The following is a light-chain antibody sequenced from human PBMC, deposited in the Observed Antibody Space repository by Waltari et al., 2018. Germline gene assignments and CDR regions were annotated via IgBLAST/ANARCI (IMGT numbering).Light chain of an antibody. CDR1: LGISSY. CDR3: QQLNSYPLT. V-gene: IGKV1-9*01. Sequence: DIQLTQSPSFLSSSVGDRLTTTCRASLGISSYIALYQVRPGKAPNLPIYSASTLQSGVPSRFSGSGSGTDFTLTISSLQPEDFATYYCQQLNSYPLTFGGGTKLEIK. J-gene: IGKJ4*01. CDR2: SAS.